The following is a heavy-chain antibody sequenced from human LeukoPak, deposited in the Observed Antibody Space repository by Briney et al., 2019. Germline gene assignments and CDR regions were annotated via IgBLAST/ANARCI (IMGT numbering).Heavy chain of an antibody. Sequence: PGGSLRLSCAASGFTFSSYSMNWVRQAPGKGLEWVSYISSSSSTIYYADSVKGRFTISRDNAKNSLYLQMNSLRAEDTAVYYCARGKSASWQLLYYWGQGTLVTVSS. CDR1: GFTFSSYS. D-gene: IGHD6-6*01. V-gene: IGHV3-48*04. J-gene: IGHJ4*02. CDR2: ISSSSSTI. CDR3: ARGKSASWQLLYY.